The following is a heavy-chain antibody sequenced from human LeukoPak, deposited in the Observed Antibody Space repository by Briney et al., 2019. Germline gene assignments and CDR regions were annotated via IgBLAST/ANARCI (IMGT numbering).Heavy chain of an antibody. D-gene: IGHD2-15*01. CDR2: IYYSGST. Sequence: SETLSLTCTVSGGSISNNDYYWGWIRQPPGKGLEWIGSIYYSGSTYYNPSLKSRVTISVDTSKNQFSLKLSSVTAADTAVYYCARSTYCSGGSCSHNWFDPWGQGTLVTVSS. V-gene: IGHV4-39*07. CDR3: ARSTYCSGGSCSHNWFDP. CDR1: GGSISNNDYY. J-gene: IGHJ5*02.